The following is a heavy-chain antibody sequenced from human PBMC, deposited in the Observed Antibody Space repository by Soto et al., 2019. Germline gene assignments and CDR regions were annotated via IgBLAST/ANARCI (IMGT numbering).Heavy chain of an antibody. CDR1: GFSFSSYA. Sequence: GGSLRLSCSASGFSFSSYAMTWVRQTPGKRLEWVSAISGSGRSTYYADSVKGRFAISRDNSRDTLDLQMNSLEVEDTATYYCAKVPHRGGNYYFVYFEYWGQGTLVTVSS. CDR3: AKVPHRGGNYYFVYFEY. CDR2: ISGSGRST. J-gene: IGHJ4*02. V-gene: IGHV3-23*01. D-gene: IGHD2-21*02.